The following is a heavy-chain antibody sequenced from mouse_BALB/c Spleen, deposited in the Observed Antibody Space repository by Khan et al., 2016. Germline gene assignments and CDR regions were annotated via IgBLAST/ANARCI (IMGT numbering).Heavy chain of an antibody. D-gene: IGHD1-1*01. CDR3: ASGPVYYYGSSPFAY. J-gene: IGHJ3*01. CDR2: INPDSSTI. V-gene: IGHV4-1*02. Sequence: EVKLLESGGGLVQPGGSLKLSCAASGFDFSRYWMSWVRQAPGKGLEWIGEINPDSSTINYTPSLKDKFIISRDNAKNTLYLQMSKVRSEDTALYYCASGPVYYYGSSPFAYWGQGTLVTVSA. CDR1: GFDFSRYW.